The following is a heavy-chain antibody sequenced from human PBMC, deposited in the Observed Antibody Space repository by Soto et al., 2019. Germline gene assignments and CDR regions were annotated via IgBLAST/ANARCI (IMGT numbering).Heavy chain of an antibody. CDR1: GASIRTDY. CDR2: IYDSERT. D-gene: IGHD1-26*01. V-gene: IGHV4-59*08. CDR3: ARQWDY. J-gene: IGHJ4*02. Sequence: QVQLQESGPALVTPSETMSLTCAVSGASIRTDYWSWIRQIPGRGLEWIGYIYDSERTNYNPSLRSRVTISADTSKNQFSLKVRSVTAADTAVYYCARQWDYWGQGILVTVSS.